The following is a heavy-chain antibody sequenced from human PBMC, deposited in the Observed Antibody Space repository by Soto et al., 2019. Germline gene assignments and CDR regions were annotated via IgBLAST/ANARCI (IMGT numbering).Heavy chain of an antibody. Sequence: SETLSLTCTVSGGSISSYYWSWIRQPPGKGLEWIGYIYYSGSTNYNPSLKSRVTISVDTSKNQFSLKLSSVTAADTAVYYCARRMTYYDFWSGQKGGWFDPWGQGTLVTVSS. V-gene: IGHV4-59*01. D-gene: IGHD3-3*01. CDR1: GGSISSYY. J-gene: IGHJ5*02. CDR2: IYYSGST. CDR3: ARRMTYYDFWSGQKGGWFDP.